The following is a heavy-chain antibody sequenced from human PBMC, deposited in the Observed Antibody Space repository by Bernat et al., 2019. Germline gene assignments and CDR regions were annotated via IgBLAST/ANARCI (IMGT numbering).Heavy chain of an antibody. CDR3: VRGGNPGKFQH. CDR1: GYTFTSYA. CDR2: INAGNGNT. D-gene: IGHD1-14*01. Sequence: QVQLVQSGAEVKKPGASVKVSCKASGYTFTSYAMHWVRQAPGQRLEWMGWINAGNGNTKYSQKFQGRVTITRDTSASTAYMELSSLRSEDTAVYYCVRGGNPGKFQHWGQGTLVTVSS. V-gene: IGHV1-3*01. J-gene: IGHJ1*01.